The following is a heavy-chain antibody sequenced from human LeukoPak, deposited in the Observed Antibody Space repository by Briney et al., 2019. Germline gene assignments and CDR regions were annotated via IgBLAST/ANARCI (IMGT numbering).Heavy chain of an antibody. Sequence: GGSLRLSCVVSGITFRDAWMNWVRQTPGKGLEWVGLIKSKVDGGTIDYAAPVKGRFTISRDDSKNTLYLQMSSLKIEDTAIYYCTKDPPLTGGVYSAHWGPGTLVTVSS. CDR1: GITFRDAW. CDR2: IKSKVDGGTI. V-gene: IGHV3-15*07. D-gene: IGHD7-27*01. J-gene: IGHJ4*02. CDR3: TKDPPLTGGVYSAH.